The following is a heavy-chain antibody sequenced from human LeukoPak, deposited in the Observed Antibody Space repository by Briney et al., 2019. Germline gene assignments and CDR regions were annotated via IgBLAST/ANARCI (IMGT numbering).Heavy chain of an antibody. CDR1: GFTFSSYW. J-gene: IGHJ6*02. Sequence: GGSLRLSCAASGFTFSSYWMNWARQAPGKGLEWVASINHNGNVNYYVDSVKGRFTISRDNAKNSLYLQMSNLRAEHTAVYFCARGGGLDVWGQGATVTVSS. CDR3: ARGGGLDV. V-gene: IGHV3-7*03. D-gene: IGHD3-16*01. CDR2: INHNGNVN.